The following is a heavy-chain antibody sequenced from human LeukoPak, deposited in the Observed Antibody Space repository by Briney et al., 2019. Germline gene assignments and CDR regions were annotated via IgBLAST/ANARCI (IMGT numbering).Heavy chain of an antibody. CDR1: GGSIGSYC. J-gene: IGHJ3*02. CDR3: ARDYDILTGYYGGDAFDI. V-gene: IGHV4-4*07. Sequence: SETLSLTCTVSGGSIGSYCWSWIRQPAGKGLEWIGRIYTSGSTNYNPSLKSRVTMSVDTSKNQFSLKLSSVTAADTAVYYCARDYDILTGYYGGDAFDIWGQGTMVTVSS. D-gene: IGHD3-9*01. CDR2: IYTSGST.